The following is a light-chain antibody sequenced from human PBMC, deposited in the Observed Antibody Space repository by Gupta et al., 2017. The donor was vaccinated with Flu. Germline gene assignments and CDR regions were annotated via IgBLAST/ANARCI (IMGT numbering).Light chain of an antibody. CDR1: TRDIGTYNY. V-gene: IGLV2-14*03. Sequence: QSALTQPASVSGSPGQSITVSCTGTTRDIGTYNYVSWYQQLPGKAPKLTIYDVNYRPSGVSFRFSGSKSGNTASLTISGLQPEDEAVYYCASYTGSNTYVFGSGTMVTVL. CDR3: ASYTGSNTYV. J-gene: IGLJ1*01. CDR2: DVN.